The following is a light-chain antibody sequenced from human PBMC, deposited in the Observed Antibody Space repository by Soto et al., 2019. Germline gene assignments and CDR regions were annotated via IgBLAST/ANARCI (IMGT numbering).Light chain of an antibody. V-gene: IGKV1-5*03. CDR2: KAS. Sequence: DIQMTQSPSTLAASVGDRVIITCRASQSITSWLAWYQQKPGRAPKLLIRKASILESGVPSRFSGSGSGTEFTLTISGLQPDDFATYYCQQSHTLWTFGPGTKVEMK. CDR1: QSITSW. CDR3: QQSHTLWT. J-gene: IGKJ1*01.